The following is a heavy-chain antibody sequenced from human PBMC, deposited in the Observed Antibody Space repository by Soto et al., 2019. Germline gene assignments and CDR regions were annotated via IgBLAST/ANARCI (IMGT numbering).Heavy chain of an antibody. D-gene: IGHD4-17*01. CDR1: GFTFSDYW. CDR3: AREGDGGTSYFDY. V-gene: IGHV3-7*01. J-gene: IGHJ4*02. CDR2: MKQDGSEV. Sequence: EVQLVESGGGAVQPGGSLRLSCAASGFTFSDYWMSWVRQAPGKGLEWVANMKQDGSEVHYVESVKGRFTISRDNAKNSLYLHMNSLGAEDTAVYYCAREGDGGTSYFDYWGQGTLVTVSS.